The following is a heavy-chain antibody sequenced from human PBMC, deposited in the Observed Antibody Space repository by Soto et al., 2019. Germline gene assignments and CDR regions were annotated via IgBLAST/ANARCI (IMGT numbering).Heavy chain of an antibody. J-gene: IGHJ4*02. CDR3: ARSPPYYYDSSGYPFDY. V-gene: IGHV1-3*01. D-gene: IGHD3-22*01. CDR1: GYTFTSYA. CDR2: IDAGNGNT. Sequence: ASVKVSCKASGYTFTSYAMHWVRQAPGQRLEWMGWIDAGNGNTKYSQKFQGRVTITRDTSASTAYMELSSLRSEDTAVYYCARSPPYYYDSSGYPFDYWGQGTLDTVSS.